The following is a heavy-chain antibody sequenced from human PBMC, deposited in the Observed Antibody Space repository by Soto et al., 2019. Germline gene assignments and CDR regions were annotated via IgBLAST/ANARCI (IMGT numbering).Heavy chain of an antibody. CDR3: VTVIPPDAEYFQH. Sequence: GGSLRLSCAASGFTFSSYWMHWVRQAPGKGLVWVSRINSDGSSTSYADSVKGRFTISRDNAKNTLYLQMNSLRAEDTAVYYCVTVIPPDAEYFQHWGQGTLVTVSS. J-gene: IGHJ1*01. CDR2: INSDGSST. CDR1: GFTFSSYW. V-gene: IGHV3-74*01. D-gene: IGHD4-17*01.